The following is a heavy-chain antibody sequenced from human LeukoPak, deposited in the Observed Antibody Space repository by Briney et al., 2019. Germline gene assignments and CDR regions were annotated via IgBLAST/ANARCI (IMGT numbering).Heavy chain of an antibody. CDR3: AKDSAPTVTTSMPSYFDY. D-gene: IGHD4-17*01. J-gene: IGHJ4*02. Sequence: GGSLRLSCAASGFTFDDYAMHWVRQAPGKGLEWVSGTSWNSGSIGYADSVKGRFTISRDNAKNSLYLQMNSLRAGDTALYYCAKDSAPTVTTSMPSYFDYWGQGTLVTVSS. CDR1: GFTFDDYA. CDR2: TSWNSGSI. V-gene: IGHV3-9*01.